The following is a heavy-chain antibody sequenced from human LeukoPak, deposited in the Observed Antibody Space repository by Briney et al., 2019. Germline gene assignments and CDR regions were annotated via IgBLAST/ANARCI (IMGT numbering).Heavy chain of an antibody. CDR1: GFTFSNAW. D-gene: IGHD1-26*01. CDR3: AKSVGATQGDY. Sequence: PGGSLRLSCAASGFTFSNAWMSWVRQAPGKGLEWVGRIKSKTDGGTTDYAAPVKGRFTISRDDSKNTLYLQMNSLRAEDTAVYYCAKSVGATQGDYWGQGTLVTVSS. V-gene: IGHV3-15*01. CDR2: IKSKTDGGTT. J-gene: IGHJ4*02.